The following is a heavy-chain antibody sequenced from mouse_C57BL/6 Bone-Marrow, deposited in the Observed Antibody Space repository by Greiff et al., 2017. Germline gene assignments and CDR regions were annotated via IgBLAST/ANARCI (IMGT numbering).Heavy chain of an antibody. CDR2: IYPGSGST. Sequence: QVQLQQPGAELVKPGASVKMSCKASGYTFTSYWITWVKQRPGQGLEWIGDIYPGSGSTNYNAKFKSKATLTVDTSSSTAYMQLSSLTSEDSAVYYFARQLRSFYYAMDYWGQGTSVTVSS. D-gene: IGHD3-2*02. V-gene: IGHV1-55*01. J-gene: IGHJ4*01. CDR1: GYTFTSYW. CDR3: ARQLRSFYYAMDY.